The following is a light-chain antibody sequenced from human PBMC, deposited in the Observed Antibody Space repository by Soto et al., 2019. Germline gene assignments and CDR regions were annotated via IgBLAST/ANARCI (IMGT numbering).Light chain of an antibody. CDR3: HHSYELPT. J-gene: IGKJ5*01. CDR1: QSIGRY. CDR2: AAS. V-gene: IGKV1-39*01. Sequence: DIPMTQSPAALSASVGDRVTITFRASQSIGRYLNWYQQTPGRAPKFLISAASSLQSGVPSRFGGSGSGTDFTLTVSSLPPEVFVTYYSHHSYELPTFGQGTRLEIK.